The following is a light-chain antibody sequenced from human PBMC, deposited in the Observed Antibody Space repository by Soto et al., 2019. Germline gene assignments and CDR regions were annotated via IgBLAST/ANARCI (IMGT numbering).Light chain of an antibody. CDR2: LAS. V-gene: IGKV1-17*01. CDR1: QHITND. CDR3: LHHNGYPPV. Sequence: DIQMTQSPSSLSASVGDTVTITCRASQHITNDCAWYQQKAGRAPKCLILLASRLQTGVPSRFSGSGSGTEFTLAMSSLQPEDFATYYWLHHNGYPPVFGQGTKGEVK. J-gene: IGKJ2*01.